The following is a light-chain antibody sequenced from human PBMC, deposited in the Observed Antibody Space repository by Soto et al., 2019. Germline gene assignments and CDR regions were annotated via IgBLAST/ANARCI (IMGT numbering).Light chain of an antibody. CDR1: SSDVGTYNF. J-gene: IGLJ2*01. CDR3: SSYANSDTVI. CDR2: DVS. Sequence: QSVLTQPASVSGSPGQSITISCTGTSSDVGTYNFVSWYRQHPVKAPILIIFDVSSRPSGTSNRFSGSKSGNTASLTISGVQAEDEADYYCSSYANSDTVIFGGGTKVTVL. V-gene: IGLV2-14*01.